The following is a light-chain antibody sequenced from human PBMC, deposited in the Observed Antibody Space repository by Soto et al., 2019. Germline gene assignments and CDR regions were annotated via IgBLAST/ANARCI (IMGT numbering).Light chain of an antibody. CDR3: QVWDSSNDHYV. CDR2: DDS. Sequence: SYELTQPPSVSVAPGQTASLTCGGNDIGRKSVHWYQQKPGQAPVLVVYDDSVRPSGIPERVSGSNSGNTATLSISRVEAGDEADYFCQVWDSSNDHYVFGSGTKLTVL. V-gene: IGLV3-21*02. CDR1: DIGRKS. J-gene: IGLJ1*01.